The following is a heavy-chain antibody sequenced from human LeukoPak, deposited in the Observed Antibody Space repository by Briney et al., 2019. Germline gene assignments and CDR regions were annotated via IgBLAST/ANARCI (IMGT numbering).Heavy chain of an antibody. J-gene: IGHJ4*02. CDR1: GYTFTGYY. V-gene: IGHV1-2*02. CDR2: INPNSGDT. D-gene: IGHD2-2*01. CDR3: AKANPLYCSSTTCLFDY. Sequence: ASVTDSCKASGYTFTGYYMHWLRQAPGQEFEWMGWINPNSGDTNYAQKFQGRATMTRDTSISTAHMELSRLRSDDTAVYYCAKANPLYCSSTTCLFDYWGQGTLVTVSS.